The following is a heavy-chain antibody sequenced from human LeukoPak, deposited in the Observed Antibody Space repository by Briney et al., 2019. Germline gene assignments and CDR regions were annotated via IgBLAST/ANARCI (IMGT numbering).Heavy chain of an antibody. CDR3: AGSGYWAYDAFDI. CDR1: GYTFTSYD. CDR2: MNPNSGNT. D-gene: IGHD3-3*01. V-gene: IGHV1-8*03. Sequence: ASVKVSCKASGYTFTSYDINWVRQATGQGLEWMGWMNPNSGNTGYAQKFQGRVTITRNTSISTAYMELSSLRSEDTAVYYCAGSGYWAYDAFDIWGQGTMVTVSS. J-gene: IGHJ3*02.